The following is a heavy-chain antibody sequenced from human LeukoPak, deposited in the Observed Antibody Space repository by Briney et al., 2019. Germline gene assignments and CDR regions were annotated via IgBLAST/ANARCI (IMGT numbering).Heavy chain of an antibody. D-gene: IGHD1-26*01. V-gene: IGHV3-23*01. CDR2: ISGSGGST. CDR1: GFTFRSYA. CDR3: AKAVSVNYIQGFHY. Sequence: GGSLRLSCAASGFTFRSYAMNWVRQAPGKGLEWVSAISGSGGSTYYADSVKGRFTISRDNSKNTLYLQMNSLRAEDTAVYYCAKAVSVNYIQGFHYWGQGILVTVSS. J-gene: IGHJ4*02.